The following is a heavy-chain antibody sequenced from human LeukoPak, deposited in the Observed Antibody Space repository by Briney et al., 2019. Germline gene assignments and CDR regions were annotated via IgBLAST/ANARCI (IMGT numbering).Heavy chain of an antibody. Sequence: SETLSLTCAVYGGSFSGYYWSWIRQPPGKGLEWIGEINHSGSTNYNPSLKSRVTISVDTSKNQLSLKLSSVTAADTAVYYCAREVRFLEWLFFDYWGQGTLVTVSS. CDR1: GGSFSGYY. D-gene: IGHD3-3*01. CDR3: AREVRFLEWLFFDY. J-gene: IGHJ4*02. V-gene: IGHV4-34*01. CDR2: INHSGST.